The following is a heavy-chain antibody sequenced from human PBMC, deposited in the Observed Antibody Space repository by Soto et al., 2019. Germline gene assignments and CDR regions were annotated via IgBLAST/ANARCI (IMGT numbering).Heavy chain of an antibody. CDR3: ARDGGFDP. J-gene: IGHJ5*02. CDR2: INKHGNST. D-gene: IGHD3-16*01. V-gene: IGHV3-74*01. Sequence: EERLVESGGGLIHPGGSLRLSCAASGFTFDKYIMHWLRQVPGKGLVWVARINKHGNSTTYADFAKGRFSISRDNAKDTLYLLMSSVRAADTARYYCARDGGFDPWGQGTMVTVSS. CDR1: GFTFDKYI.